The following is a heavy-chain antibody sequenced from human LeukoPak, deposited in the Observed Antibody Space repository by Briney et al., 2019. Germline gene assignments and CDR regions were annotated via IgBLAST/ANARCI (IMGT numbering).Heavy chain of an antibody. V-gene: IGHV4-59*01. CDR2: IYYSGSP. D-gene: IGHD3-22*01. J-gene: IGHJ4*02. CDR3: ARDDYYYDSSGLL. CDR1: GGSISSYY. Sequence: SETLSLTCTVSGGSISSYYWSWIRQPPGKGLEWIGYIYYSGSPNYNPSLKSRVTISVDTSTTQFSLKLSSVTAADTAVYYCARDDYYYDSSGLLWGQGTLVTVSS.